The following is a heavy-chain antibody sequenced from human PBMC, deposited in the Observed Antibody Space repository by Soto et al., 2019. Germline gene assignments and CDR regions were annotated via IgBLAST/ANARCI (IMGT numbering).Heavy chain of an antibody. J-gene: IGHJ4*02. CDR3: TTGGVVVPGDDY. D-gene: IGHD2-15*01. Sequence: EVQLVESGGGLVKPGGSLRLSCAASGFTFSNAYMNWVRQAPGKGLEWVGRSKNQADGGTADHAAPVKGRFSISRDDSKNTLYLQMDSLKTEDTAVYYCTTGGVVVPGDDYWGQGTLVTVSS. V-gene: IGHV3-15*07. CDR2: SKNQADGGTA. CDR1: GFTFSNAY.